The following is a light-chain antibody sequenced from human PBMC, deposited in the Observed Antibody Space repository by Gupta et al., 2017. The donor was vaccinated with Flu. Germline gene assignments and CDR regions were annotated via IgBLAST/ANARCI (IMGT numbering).Light chain of an antibody. CDR3: QQYNTWPPLT. J-gene: IGKJ4*01. V-gene: IGKV3-15*01. Sequence: EGATLSCRASQNVGSNLAWYQQKPGQAPRLLIFDASARATGIPARFSGSGSGTEFTLTISSLQSEDFAVYYCQQYNTWPPLTFGGGTNVEIE. CDR2: DAS. CDR1: QNVGSN.